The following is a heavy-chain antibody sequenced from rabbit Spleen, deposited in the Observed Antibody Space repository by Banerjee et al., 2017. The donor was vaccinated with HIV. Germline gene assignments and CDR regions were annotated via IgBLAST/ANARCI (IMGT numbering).Heavy chain of an antibody. CDR3: ARDLDGVIGWNFGW. Sequence: QEQLEESGGDLVKPGASLTLTCKASGLDLSSRYWICWVRQAPGKGLEWIACIDVAKYGTTYYTSWAKGRFTFSKTSSTTVTLQMTSLTGADTATYFCARDLDGVIGWNFGWWGPGTLVTV. V-gene: IGHV1S45*01. J-gene: IGHJ6*01. D-gene: IGHD4-1*01. CDR2: IDVAKYGTT. CDR1: GLDLSSRYW.